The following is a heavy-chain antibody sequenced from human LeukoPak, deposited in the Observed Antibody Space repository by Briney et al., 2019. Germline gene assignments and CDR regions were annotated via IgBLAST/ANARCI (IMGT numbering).Heavy chain of an antibody. D-gene: IGHD6-6*01. J-gene: IGHJ4*02. V-gene: IGHV3-48*04. Sequence: PGGSLRLSCAASGFTFSSYSMNWVRQAPGKGLEWVSYISSSGSTIYYADSVKGRFTISRDNAKNSLYLQMNSLRAEDTAVYYCARRLAASGNYWGQGTLVTVSS. CDR1: GFTFSSYS. CDR3: ARRLAASGNY. CDR2: ISSSGSTI.